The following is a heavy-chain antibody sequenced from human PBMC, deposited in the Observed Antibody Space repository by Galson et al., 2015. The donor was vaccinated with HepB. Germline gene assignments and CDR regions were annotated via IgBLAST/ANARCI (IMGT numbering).Heavy chain of an antibody. CDR2: ICTGGHTL. J-gene: IGHJ4*02. CDR3: VRDGICCSDVLCHPY. D-gene: IGHD2-15*01. V-gene: IGHV3-48*03. Sequence: SLRLSGAGSGFSLSSYELSWGRQAPGTGLAWLSYICTGGHTLYYADSVHGRVPVSRDNAKNSLYLQMNRLRAEDTAVYVCVRDGICCSDVLCHPYWGQGTLVTVSP. CDR1: GFSLSSYE.